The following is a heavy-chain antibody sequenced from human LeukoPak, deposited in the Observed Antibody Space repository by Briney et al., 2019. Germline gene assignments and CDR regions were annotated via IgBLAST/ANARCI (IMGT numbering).Heavy chain of an antibody. CDR1: GFTFSSFG. CDR3: ARGRWDTGGLHGLDV. CDR2: IWYDGSNK. Sequence: PGGSLRLSCAASGFTFSSFGMHWVRQAPGKGLEWVAVIWYDGSNKYYADSVKGRFTISRDNSQNTLYLRGNNLRAEDTAVYCCARGRWDTGGLHGLDVWGQGTTVTVSS. V-gene: IGHV3-33*01. J-gene: IGHJ6*02. D-gene: IGHD2-8*02.